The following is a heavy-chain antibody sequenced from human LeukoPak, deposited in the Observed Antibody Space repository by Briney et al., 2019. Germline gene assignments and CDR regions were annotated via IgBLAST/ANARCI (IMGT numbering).Heavy chain of an antibody. CDR2: INVGNGDT. CDR1: GYSFSSYA. J-gene: IGHJ4*02. D-gene: IGHD5-18*01. V-gene: IGHV1-3*01. CDR3: ARVYSKIQLWSFDY. Sequence: ASVKVSCKASGYSFSSYAIHWVRQAPGQRLDWLGWINVGNGDTKYSQNFQGRVTITTDTSASTAYMELSRLRSDDTAVYYCARVYSKIQLWSFDYWGQGTLVTVSS.